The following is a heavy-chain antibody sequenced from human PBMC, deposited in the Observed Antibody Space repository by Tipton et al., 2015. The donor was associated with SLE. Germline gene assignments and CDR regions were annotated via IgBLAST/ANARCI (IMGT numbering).Heavy chain of an antibody. CDR3: ARGESYYESSGYYVFDY. D-gene: IGHD3-22*01. Sequence: TLSLTCAVYGGSFSGYYWSWIRQPPGKGLEWIGEINHGGSTNYNPSLKSRVTISIDTSKNQFSLKLSSVTAADTAVYYCARGESYYESSGYYVFDYWGQGILVTVSS. V-gene: IGHV4-34*01. CDR2: INHGGST. J-gene: IGHJ4*02. CDR1: GGSFSGYY.